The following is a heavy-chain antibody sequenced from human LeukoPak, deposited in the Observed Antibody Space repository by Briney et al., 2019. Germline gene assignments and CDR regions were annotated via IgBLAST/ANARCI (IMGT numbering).Heavy chain of an antibody. CDR1: GYSFTSHW. V-gene: IGHV5-51*01. CDR3: ARQDRYRSSTSCYGNDAFDI. Sequence: HGESLKISCKGSGYSFTSHWIGWVRQMPGRGLEWMGIIYPGDSDTRYSPSFQGQVTISADKSISTAYLQWSSLKASDTAMYYCARQDRYRSSTSCYGNDAFDIWGQGTMVTVSS. J-gene: IGHJ3*02. CDR2: IYPGDSDT. D-gene: IGHD2-2*01.